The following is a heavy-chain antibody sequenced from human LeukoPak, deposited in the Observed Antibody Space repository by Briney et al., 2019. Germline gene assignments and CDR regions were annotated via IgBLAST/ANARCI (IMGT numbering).Heavy chain of an antibody. CDR1: GFTFSTYS. CDR2: ISGSGGYT. J-gene: IGHJ4*02. V-gene: IGHV3-23*01. D-gene: IGHD5-24*01. CDR3: ARERDPGSEMADHFDH. Sequence: GGSLRLSCAASGFTFSTYSMTWVRQAPGRGLEWVSAISGSGGYTVYADSVKGRFTMSRDNSENTLYMQMHSLRAEDTAVYYCARERDPGSEMADHFDHWGQGTLVTVSS.